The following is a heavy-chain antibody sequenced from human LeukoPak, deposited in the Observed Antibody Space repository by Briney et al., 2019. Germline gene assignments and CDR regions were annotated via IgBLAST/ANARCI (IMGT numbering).Heavy chain of an antibody. V-gene: IGHV3-23*01. Sequence: PGGSLRLSCAASGFTFSNYVMGWVREAPGKGLEWVSTISGSGGRTYYADSVKGRFTISRDNSKNTLYLQVNSLRAEDTAVYYCAKGLWDYYGSGIMYYTMDVSGQGTTVTVSS. D-gene: IGHD3-10*01. J-gene: IGHJ6*02. CDR2: ISGSGGRT. CDR3: AKGLWDYYGSGIMYYTMDV. CDR1: GFTFSNYV.